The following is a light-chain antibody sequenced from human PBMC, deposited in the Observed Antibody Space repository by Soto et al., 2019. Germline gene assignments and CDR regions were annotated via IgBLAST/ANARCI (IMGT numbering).Light chain of an antibody. J-gene: IGKJ4*01. CDR1: QSVSSY. Sequence: DIVLTQSPATLSLSPGERATLSCRASQSVSSYLAWYQQKPGQAPRLLIYDASNRATGIPARFSGSGSGTNFTLSISSLEPEYFAVYYCQQRSNGLTFGGGTKVEIK. CDR2: DAS. V-gene: IGKV3-11*01. CDR3: QQRSNGLT.